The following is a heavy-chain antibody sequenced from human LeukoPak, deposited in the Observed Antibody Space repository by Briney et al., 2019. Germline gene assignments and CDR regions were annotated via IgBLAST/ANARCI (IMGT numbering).Heavy chain of an antibody. V-gene: IGHV4-59*08. J-gene: IGHJ4*02. CDR3: ARQGDSGSRIRFDK. D-gene: IGHD3-10*01. CDR1: GGSIRSYF. CDR2: NHYSGST. Sequence: SETLSLTCTVSGGSIRSYFGSWIRQPPGKGLEWIGYNHYSGSTNYNPSLKSPVAMSVDTSKNQFSLRLTSVTAADTAVYYCARQGDSGSRIRFDKWGQGTLVTVSS.